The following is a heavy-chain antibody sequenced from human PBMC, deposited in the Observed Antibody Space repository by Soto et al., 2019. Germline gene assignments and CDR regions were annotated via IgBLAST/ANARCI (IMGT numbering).Heavy chain of an antibody. Sequence: QVQLVESGGGVVQPGRSLRLSCAASGFTFSSYGMHWVRQAPGKGLEWVAVIWYDGSNKYYADSVKGRFTISRDNSKNTLSLQMNSRRAGDTAVYSCARDLCEVGVNYYPSYYGKDVWGQGTTVTVSS. CDR1: GFTFSSYG. CDR2: IWYDGSNK. CDR3: ARDLCEVGVNYYPSYYGKDV. J-gene: IGHJ6*02. D-gene: IGHD1-26*01. V-gene: IGHV3-33*01.